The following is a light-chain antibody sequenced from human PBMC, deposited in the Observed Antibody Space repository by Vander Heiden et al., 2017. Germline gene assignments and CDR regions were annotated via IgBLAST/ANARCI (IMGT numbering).Light chain of an antibody. CDR2: GAS. V-gene: IGKV1-9*01. CDR3: QHVISDPPRVT. Sequence: DIQLTQFPSFLSASVGDRVTITCRASQGFSNYLAWYQQKPGKAPKLLIYGASTLQSGVQSRFSGSRSATESTLTISGLQPEDFATYYCQHVISDPPRVTFGGGTKVEIK. J-gene: IGKJ4*01. CDR1: QGFSNY.